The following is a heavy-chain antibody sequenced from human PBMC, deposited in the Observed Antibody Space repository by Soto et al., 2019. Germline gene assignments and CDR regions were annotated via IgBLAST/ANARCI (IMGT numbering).Heavy chain of an antibody. V-gene: IGHV1-46*01. CDR1: GYTFTDYY. CDR2: INPSGGTA. J-gene: IGHJ6*02. D-gene: IGHD2-2*01. Sequence: QAHLEQSGTEVKRPGASVQISCKTSGYTFTDYYLHWVRQAPGQGLEWMGIINPSGGTALYADKFQDRVTMTRDTSTSTVYMEVSSLRSEDTAVYYCARVADIVYAPTPMRFMGAMDVWGQGSTVIVSS. CDR3: ARVADIVYAPTPMRFMGAMDV.